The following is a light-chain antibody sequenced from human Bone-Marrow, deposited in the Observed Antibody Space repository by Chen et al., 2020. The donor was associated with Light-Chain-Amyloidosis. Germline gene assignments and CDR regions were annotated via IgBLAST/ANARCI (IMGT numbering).Light chain of an antibody. CDR2: EVS. V-gene: IGLV2-14*01. CDR3: SSYTRSSTLV. J-gene: IGLJ3*02. CDR1: SSDVGNYDY. Sequence: QSALTQPASVSGSPGQSLTISCTGTSSDVGNYDYVSWYQHHPAKAPKLIIYEVSNRPSGVSIRFSGSKSDNTASLTISGLLAEDEANYYCSSYTRSSTLVFGGGTKLTVL.